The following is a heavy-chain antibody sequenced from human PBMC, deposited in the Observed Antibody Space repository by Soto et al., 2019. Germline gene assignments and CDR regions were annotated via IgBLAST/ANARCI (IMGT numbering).Heavy chain of an antibody. CDR3: AAVVPAAISPLGGWFDP. CDR2: IIPIFGTA. Sequence: SCKASGGTFSSYAISWVRQAPGQGLEWMGGIIPIFGTANYAQKFQGRVTITADESTSTAYMELSSLRSEDTAVYYCAAVVPAAISPLGGWFDPWGQGTLVTVSS. J-gene: IGHJ5*02. CDR1: GGTFSSYA. V-gene: IGHV1-69*01. D-gene: IGHD2-2*01.